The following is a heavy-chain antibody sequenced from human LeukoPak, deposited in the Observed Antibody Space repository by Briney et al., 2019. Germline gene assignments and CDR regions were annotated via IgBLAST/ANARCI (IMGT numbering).Heavy chain of an antibody. CDR2: ISGSGGST. J-gene: IGHJ4*02. V-gene: IGHV3-23*01. CDR1: GFTFSTYW. D-gene: IGHD6-25*01. CDR3: AKGTAAFYFDY. Sequence: PGGSLRLSCAAPGFTFSTYWMSWVRQAPGKGLEWVSAISGSGGSTYYADSVKGRFTISRDNSKNTLYLQMNSLRAEDTAVYYCAKGTAAFYFDYWGQGTLVTVSS.